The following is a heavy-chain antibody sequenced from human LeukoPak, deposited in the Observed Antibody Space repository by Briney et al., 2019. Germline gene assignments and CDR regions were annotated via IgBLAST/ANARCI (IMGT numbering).Heavy chain of an antibody. CDR2: IIPVLDIV. V-gene: IGHV1-69*04. Sequence: GSSVKVSCNASGGTFSFYAMNWVRQAPGQGVEWVGRIIPVLDIVSYAQRFQGRVSITADKSTNTADMELSSLTSEDTAVYFCASDGHCRDDACSQVWYFDPWGQGTRVTVSS. D-gene: IGHD5-24*01. CDR1: GGTFSFYA. J-gene: IGHJ4*02. CDR3: ASDGHCRDDACSQVWYFDP.